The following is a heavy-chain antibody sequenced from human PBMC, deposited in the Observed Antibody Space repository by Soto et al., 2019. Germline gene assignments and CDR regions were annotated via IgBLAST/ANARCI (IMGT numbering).Heavy chain of an antibody. CDR2: ITSSGRTT. CDR3: VKDKKYDILSAWDALDI. D-gene: IGHD3-9*01. J-gene: IGHJ3*02. Sequence: GGSLRLSCAASGFTFSDYYMNWIRQAPGKGLEWVSYITSSGRTTYYADSVKGRFTISRDNSKNTLHLQMNNLRAEDTATYYCVKDKKYDILSAWDALDIWGHGTLVTVSS. CDR1: GFTFSDYY. V-gene: IGHV3-11*01.